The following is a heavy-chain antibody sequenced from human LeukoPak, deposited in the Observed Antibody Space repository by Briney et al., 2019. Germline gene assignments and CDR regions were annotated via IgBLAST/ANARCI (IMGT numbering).Heavy chain of an antibody. J-gene: IGHJ5*01. CDR3: ARGHDYGDYGWFDP. CDR1: GYTFTSYD. Sequence: ASVEVSCKASGYTFTSYDINWVRQATGQGLEWMGWMNPNSGNTGYAQKFQGRVTMTRNTSISTAYMELSSLRSEDTAVYYCARGHDYGDYGWFDPWGQGTLVTVSS. D-gene: IGHD4-17*01. CDR2: MNPNSGNT. V-gene: IGHV1-8*01.